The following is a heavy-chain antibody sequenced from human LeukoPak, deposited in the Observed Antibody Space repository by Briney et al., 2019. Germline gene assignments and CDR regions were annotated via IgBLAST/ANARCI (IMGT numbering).Heavy chain of an antibody. CDR1: GYTFTGYY. CDR3: ARGGGYCSSTSCYPDDY. Sequence: GASVKVSCKASGYTFTGYYMHWVRQAPGQGLEWMGWINPNSGGTNYAQKFQGRVTMTRDTSISTAYMELSRLRSDDTAVYYCARGGGYCSSTSCYPDDYWGQGTLVTVSS. V-gene: IGHV1-2*02. CDR2: INPNSGGT. J-gene: IGHJ4*02. D-gene: IGHD2-2*01.